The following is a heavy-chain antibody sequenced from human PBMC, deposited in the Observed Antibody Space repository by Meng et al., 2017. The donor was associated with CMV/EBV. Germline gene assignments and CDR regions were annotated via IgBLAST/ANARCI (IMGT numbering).Heavy chain of an antibody. CDR2: IKQDGSEK. CDR3: ARDPNLLAYYYDSSGWY. D-gene: IGHD3-22*01. CDR1: GFTVSSNY. V-gene: IGHV3-7*01. Sequence: GGSLRLSCAASGFTVSSNYMSWVRQAPGKGLEWVANIKQDGSEKYYVDSVKGRFTISRDNAKNSLYLQMNSLRAEDTAVYYCARDPNLLAYYYDSSGWYWGQGTLVTVSS. J-gene: IGHJ4*02.